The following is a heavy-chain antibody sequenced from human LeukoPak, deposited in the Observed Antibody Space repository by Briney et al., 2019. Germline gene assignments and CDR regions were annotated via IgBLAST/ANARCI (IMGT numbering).Heavy chain of an antibody. CDR2: INPDSGGT. CDR1: ECTFTGYY. V-gene: IGHV1-2*02. Sequence: GASVKVSCKASECTFTGYYMHWVRQAPGQGLEWMGWINPDSGGTNYAQKFQGRVTITRDTSISTAYMELSRLTSDDTAVYYCARDHGLNKRWFDPWGQGTLVTVSS. J-gene: IGHJ5*02. D-gene: IGHD1/OR15-1a*01. CDR3: ARDHGLNKRWFDP.